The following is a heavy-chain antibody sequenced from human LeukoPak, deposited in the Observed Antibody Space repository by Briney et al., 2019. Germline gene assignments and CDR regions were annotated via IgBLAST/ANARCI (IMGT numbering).Heavy chain of an antibody. CDR2: IRQDGSQK. J-gene: IGHJ4*02. V-gene: IGHV3-7*03. Sequence: PGGSLRLSYAASGFTFSSYWMSWVRQAAGKGLEWVATIRQDGSQKYYVDSVKGRFTISRANAKNSLYLQMNRLSAEDTAVYYCARESGSVTSEVDFDYWGQGTLVTVSS. CDR3: ARESGSVTSEVDFDY. D-gene: IGHD4-17*01. CDR1: GFTFSSYW.